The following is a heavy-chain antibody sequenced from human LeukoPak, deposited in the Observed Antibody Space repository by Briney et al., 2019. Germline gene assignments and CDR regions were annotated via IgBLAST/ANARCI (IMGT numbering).Heavy chain of an antibody. J-gene: IGHJ4*02. V-gene: IGHV3-30*19. CDR1: GFTFSSYG. Sequence: PGRSLRLSCAASGFTFSSYGMHWVRQAPGKGLEWVAVIWYDGSNKYYADSVKGRFTISRDNAKNTLYLQMNSLRVGDTAVYYCASPPDPNYYDDSGRFYCNYWGQGTLVTVSS. CDR3: ASPPDPNYYDDSGRFYCNY. D-gene: IGHD3-22*01. CDR2: IWYDGSNK.